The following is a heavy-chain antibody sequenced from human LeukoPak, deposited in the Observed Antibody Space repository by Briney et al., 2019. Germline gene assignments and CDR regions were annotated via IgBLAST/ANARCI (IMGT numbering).Heavy chain of an antibody. CDR3: AREKGYCSSTSCPGAFDI. CDR1: GGTFSGYY. J-gene: IGHJ3*02. Sequence: SETLSLTCAVYGGTFSGYYWSWIRQPPGKRLEWVGESNDSGGTNYNPSLKSRVTISADKSKNQVSLRLTSVTAADTAVYYCAREKGYCSSTSCPGAFDIWGQGTMVTVSS. CDR2: SNDSGGT. D-gene: IGHD2-2*01. V-gene: IGHV4-34*01.